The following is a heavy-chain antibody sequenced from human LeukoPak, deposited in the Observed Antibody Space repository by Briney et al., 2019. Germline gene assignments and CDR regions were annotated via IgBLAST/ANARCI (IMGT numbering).Heavy chain of an antibody. V-gene: IGHV3-30*02. Sequence: GGSLRLSCAASGFSFSNYGMHWVRQAPGKGLEWVAFIRYDGSKKYYADSVKGRFTISRDKSKNTLSLQMNSLRAKDTAVYYCAKDFSVKWELLIGHWGQGTLVTVSS. J-gene: IGHJ4*02. CDR2: IRYDGSKK. CDR3: AKDFSVKWELLIGH. D-gene: IGHD1-26*01. CDR1: GFSFSNYG.